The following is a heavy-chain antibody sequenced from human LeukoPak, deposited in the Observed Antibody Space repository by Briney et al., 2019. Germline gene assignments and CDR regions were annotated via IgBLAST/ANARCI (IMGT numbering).Heavy chain of an antibody. CDR1: GFTFSSYA. D-gene: IGHD2-15*01. CDR2: ISGSGGST. Sequence: GGSLRLSCAASGFTFSSYAMSWVRQAPGKGLEWVSAISGSGGSTYYADSVKGRLTISRDNSKNTLYLQMNSLRAEDTAVYYCAKDMRKYCSGGSCYSSFSWFDPWGQGTLVTVSS. J-gene: IGHJ5*02. CDR3: AKDMRKYCSGGSCYSSFSWFDP. V-gene: IGHV3-23*01.